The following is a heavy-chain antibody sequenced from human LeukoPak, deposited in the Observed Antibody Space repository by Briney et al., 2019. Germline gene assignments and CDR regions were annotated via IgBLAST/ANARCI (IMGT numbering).Heavy chain of an antibody. V-gene: IGHV1-8*01. CDR3: ARSAPGYCSSTSCFLLDY. Sequence: GASVKVSCKASGYTFTSYDINWVRQATGQGLEWMGWMNPNSGNTGYAQKFQGRVTMTRNTSISTAYMELSSLRSDDTAVYYCARSAPGYCSSTSCFLLDYWGQGTLVTVSS. CDR1: GYTFTSYD. D-gene: IGHD2-2*03. J-gene: IGHJ4*02. CDR2: MNPNSGNT.